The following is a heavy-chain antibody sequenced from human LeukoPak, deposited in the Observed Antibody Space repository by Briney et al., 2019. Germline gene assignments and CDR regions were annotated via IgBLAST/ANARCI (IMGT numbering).Heavy chain of an antibody. CDR3: AKAKERDIVVVVAATLRLLQPLPDDY. J-gene: IGHJ4*02. CDR1: GFTFSSYG. V-gene: IGHV3-30*18. Sequence: GGSLRLSCAASGFTFSSYGMHWVRPAPGKGLEWVAVISYDGSNKYYADSVKGRFTISRDNSKNTLYLQMNSLRAEDTAVYYCAKAKERDIVVVVAATLRLLQPLPDDYWGQGTLVTVSS. D-gene: IGHD2-15*01. CDR2: ISYDGSNK.